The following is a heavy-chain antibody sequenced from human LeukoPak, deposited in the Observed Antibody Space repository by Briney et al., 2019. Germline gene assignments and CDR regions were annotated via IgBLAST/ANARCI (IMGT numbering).Heavy chain of an antibody. Sequence: SETLSLTCAVYGGSFSGYYWSWIRQPPGKGLEWIGEINHSGSSNYNPSLKSRVTISVDTSKNQFSLKLSSLTAADTAVYYCAREYPHYDFLTGYYSRWYYFDYWGQGTLVTVSS. CDR3: AREYPHYDFLTGYYSRWYYFDY. CDR2: INHSGSS. CDR1: GGSFSGYY. J-gene: IGHJ4*02. D-gene: IGHD3-9*01. V-gene: IGHV4-34*01.